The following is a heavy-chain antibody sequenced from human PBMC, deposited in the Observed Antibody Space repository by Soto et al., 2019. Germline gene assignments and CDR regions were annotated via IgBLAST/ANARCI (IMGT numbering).Heavy chain of an antibody. Sequence: QVQLVQSGAEVKKPGSSVKVSCKASGGTFSSYTISWVRQAPGQGLEWMGRIIPILGIANYAQKFQGRVTITADKSTSTADMELSSLGSEDTAVYYCAGGSTDYEFWSGTYNGFDPWGQGTLVTVSS. CDR1: GGTFSSYT. D-gene: IGHD3-3*01. J-gene: IGHJ5*02. CDR2: IIPILGIA. V-gene: IGHV1-69*02. CDR3: AGGSTDYEFWSGTYNGFDP.